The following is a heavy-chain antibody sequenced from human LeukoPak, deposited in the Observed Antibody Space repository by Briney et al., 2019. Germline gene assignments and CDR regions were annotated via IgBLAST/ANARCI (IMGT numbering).Heavy chain of an antibody. Sequence: SETLSLTCTVSGGSISSYYWSWIRQPPGKGLEWIGEIYHSGSTNYNPSLKSRVTISVDKSKNQFSLKLSSVTAADTAVYYCARERAVAGRYYFDYWGQGTLVTVSS. V-gene: IGHV4-59*12. D-gene: IGHD6-19*01. CDR2: IYHSGST. CDR1: GGSISSYY. CDR3: ARERAVAGRYYFDY. J-gene: IGHJ4*02.